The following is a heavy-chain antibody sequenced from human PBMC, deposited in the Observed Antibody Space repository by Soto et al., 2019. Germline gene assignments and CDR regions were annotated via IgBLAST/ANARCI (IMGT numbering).Heavy chain of an antibody. Sequence: GGSLRLSCAASGFTFSSYAMHWVRQAPGKGLEWVAAISYDGSNKYYADSVKGRFTISRDNSKNTLYLQMNSLRAEDTAVYYCARDPIAARPPYYYYGMDVWGQGTTVTVSS. J-gene: IGHJ6*02. CDR3: ARDPIAARPPYYYYGMDV. V-gene: IGHV3-30-3*01. D-gene: IGHD6-6*01. CDR1: GFTFSSYA. CDR2: ISYDGSNK.